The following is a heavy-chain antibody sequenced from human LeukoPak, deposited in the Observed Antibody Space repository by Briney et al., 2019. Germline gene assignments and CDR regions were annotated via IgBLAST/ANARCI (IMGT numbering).Heavy chain of an antibody. V-gene: IGHV3-30*04. CDR2: ISYDGSNK. Sequence: GRSLRLSCAASGFTFSSYAMHWVRQAPGKGLEWVAVISYDGSNKYYADSVKGRFTISRDNSKNTLYLQMNSLRAEDTAVYYCARGAKYCSGDSCYYYYYYMDVWGKGTTVTVSS. CDR1: GFTFSSYA. J-gene: IGHJ6*03. CDR3: ARGAKYCSGDSCYYYYYYMDV. D-gene: IGHD2-15*01.